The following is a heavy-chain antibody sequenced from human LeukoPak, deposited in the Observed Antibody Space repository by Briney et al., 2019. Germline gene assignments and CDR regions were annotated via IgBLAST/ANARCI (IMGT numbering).Heavy chain of an antibody. J-gene: IGHJ4*02. Sequence: PGGSLRLSCAASGFTLSSYWMSWVRQAPGKGLEWVANIKQDGSEKYYVDSVKGRFTISRDNAKNSLYLQMNSLRAEDTAVYYCAKAVNVDTALAGWGQGTLVTVSS. CDR2: IKQDGSEK. V-gene: IGHV3-7*01. CDR3: AKAVNVDTALAG. D-gene: IGHD5-18*01. CDR1: GFTLSSYW.